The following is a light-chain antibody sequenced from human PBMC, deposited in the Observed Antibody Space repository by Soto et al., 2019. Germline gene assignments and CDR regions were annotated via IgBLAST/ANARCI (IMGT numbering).Light chain of an antibody. V-gene: IGKV3-20*01. CDR3: KQYGSSPRYS. CDR1: QSVSSNY. Sequence: EIVLTQSPGTLSLSLGERATLSCRASQSVSSNYLAWYQQKPGQAPRLLIYATSSMATGIPDRFRGSGSGTDFTLTISRLEPEDLAVYYWKQYGSSPRYSFGQGTKLEIK. CDR2: ATS. J-gene: IGKJ2*03.